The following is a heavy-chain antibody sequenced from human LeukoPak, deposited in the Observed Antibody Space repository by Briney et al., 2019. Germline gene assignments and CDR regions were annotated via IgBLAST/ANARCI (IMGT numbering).Heavy chain of an antibody. Sequence: KPSETLSLTCAVYGGSFSGYYWSWIRQPPGKGLEWIGEINHSGSTNYNPSLKSRVTISVDTSKNQFSPKLSSVTAADTAVYYCARHDVRITIFGVVMKTFDPWGQGTLVTVSS. CDR3: ARHDVRITIFGVVMKTFDP. V-gene: IGHV4-34*01. CDR2: INHSGST. D-gene: IGHD3-3*01. J-gene: IGHJ5*02. CDR1: GGSFSGYY.